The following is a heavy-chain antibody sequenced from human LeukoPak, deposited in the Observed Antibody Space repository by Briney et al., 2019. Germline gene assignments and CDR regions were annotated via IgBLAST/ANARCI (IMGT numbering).Heavy chain of an antibody. V-gene: IGHV3-30*18. CDR2: ISYDGSNK. Sequence: PGRSLRLSCAASGSTFSSYGMHWVRQAPGKGLEWVAVISYDGSNKYYADSVKGRFTISRDNSKNTLYLQMNSLRAEDTAVYYCAKSPLEGSGWYEYWFDPWGQGTLVTVSS. J-gene: IGHJ5*02. D-gene: IGHD6-19*01. CDR1: GSTFSSYG. CDR3: AKSPLEGSGWYEYWFDP.